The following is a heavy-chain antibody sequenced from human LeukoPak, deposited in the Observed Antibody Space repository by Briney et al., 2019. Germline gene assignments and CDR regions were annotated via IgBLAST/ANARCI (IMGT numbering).Heavy chain of an antibody. D-gene: IGHD3-9*01. Sequence: PSETLSLTCTVSGGSISSGSYYWSWIRQPAGKGLEWIGRIYTSGSTNYNPSLKSRVTISVDTSKNQFSLKLSSVTAADTAVYYCAGEPDGLRYFDRVKAFDIWGQGTMVTVSS. V-gene: IGHV4-61*02. CDR2: IYTSGST. CDR3: AGEPDGLRYFDRVKAFDI. J-gene: IGHJ3*02. CDR1: GGSISSGSYY.